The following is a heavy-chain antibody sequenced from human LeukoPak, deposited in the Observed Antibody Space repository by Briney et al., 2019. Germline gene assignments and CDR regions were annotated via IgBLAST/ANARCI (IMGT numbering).Heavy chain of an antibody. J-gene: IGHJ4*02. CDR2: IIPIFGTA. V-gene: IGHV1-69*13. CDR3: ARGHEMATILTHFDY. CDR1: GGTFSSYA. D-gene: IGHD5-24*01. Sequence: GASVKVSCKASGGTFSSYAISWVRQAPGQGLEWMGGIIPIFGTANYAQKFQGRVTITADESTSTAYMELSSLRSEDTAVYYCARGHEMATILTHFDYWGQGTLVTVSS.